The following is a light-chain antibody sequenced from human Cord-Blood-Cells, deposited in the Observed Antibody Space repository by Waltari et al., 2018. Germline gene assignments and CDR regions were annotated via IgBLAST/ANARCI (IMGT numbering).Light chain of an antibody. Sequence: EIVLTQSPGTLSLSPGERATLSCRASQSVSSSYLAWYQQKPGQAPSLLIYSASSRATGIPDRFSGSGSGTDFTLTISRLEPEDFAVYYCQQYGSSLLTFGGGTKVEIK. V-gene: IGKV3-20*01. CDR1: QSVSSSY. CDR3: QQYGSSLLT. CDR2: SAS. J-gene: IGKJ4*01.